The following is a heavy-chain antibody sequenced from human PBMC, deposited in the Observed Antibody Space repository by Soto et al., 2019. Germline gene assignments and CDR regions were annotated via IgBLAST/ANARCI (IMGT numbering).Heavy chain of an antibody. J-gene: IGHJ4*02. CDR1: GFTFISFG. Sequence: PGGSVRLSCAASGFTFISFGMHWVRQAPGKGLEWVAVMSNDGSYKYYGNSVKGRFTISRDNSKNRLYLQMNSLRAEDTALYYCAKASWRGYSSAVDHWGQGTLVTVSS. D-gene: IGHD3-3*01. V-gene: IGHV3-30*18. CDR2: MSNDGSYK. CDR3: AKASWRGYSSAVDH.